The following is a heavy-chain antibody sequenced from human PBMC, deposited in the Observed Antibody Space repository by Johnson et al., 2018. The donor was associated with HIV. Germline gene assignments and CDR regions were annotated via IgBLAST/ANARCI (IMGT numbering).Heavy chain of an antibody. J-gene: IGHJ3*02. Sequence: VQLVESGGGLVQPGRSLRLSCAASGFTFDDYAMHWVRQAPGKGLAWVSGISWTSGSIGYAGSVKGRFTISRDHAKNSLYLQMNSLRAEDTALYYCARGGLGYQNIHDPFDIWGQGTMVTVSS. V-gene: IGHV3-9*01. CDR2: ISWTSGSI. D-gene: IGHD3-16*02. CDR3: ARGGLGYQNIHDPFDI. CDR1: GFTFDDYA.